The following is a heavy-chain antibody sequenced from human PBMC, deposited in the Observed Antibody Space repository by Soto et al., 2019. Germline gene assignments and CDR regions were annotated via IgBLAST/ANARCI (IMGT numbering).Heavy chain of an antibody. CDR2: IKQDGSEK. Sequence: HPGGSLRLSCAGSGFTFSSYWMSWVRQAPGKGLEWVANIKQDGSEKYYVDSVKGRFTISRDNAKNTLYLQMNSLRAEDTAVYYCAKDLRVFASWGQGTLVTVS. J-gene: IGHJ4*02. D-gene: IGHD3-10*02. V-gene: IGHV3-7*03. CDR3: AKDLRVFAS. CDR1: GFTFSSYW.